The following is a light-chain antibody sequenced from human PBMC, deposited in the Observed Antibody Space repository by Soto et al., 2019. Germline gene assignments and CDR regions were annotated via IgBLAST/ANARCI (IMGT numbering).Light chain of an antibody. CDR1: QDIRSD. V-gene: IGKV1-6*01. CDR3: LQDNTYPWT. Sequence: AIQVTQSPPSLSASVGDRVTISCRASQDIRSDLCWYQQEPGKAPKMLIFAASNLQSGVPSRFSGNASGTTFTLTISSLQPEDVATYYCLQDNTYPWTFGQGTKVDI. J-gene: IGKJ1*01. CDR2: AAS.